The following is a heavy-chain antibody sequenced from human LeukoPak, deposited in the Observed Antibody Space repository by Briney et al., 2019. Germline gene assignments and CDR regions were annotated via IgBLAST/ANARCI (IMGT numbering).Heavy chain of an antibody. D-gene: IGHD6-13*01. CDR2: IYSGGST. CDR1: GFTVSSNY. CDR3: ARDSRGIAAAGPKD. V-gene: IGHV3-53*01. J-gene: IGHJ4*02. Sequence: QSGGSLRLSCAASGFTVSSNYMSWVRQAPGKGLEWVSVIYSGGSTYYADSVKGRFTISRDNSKNTLYLQMNSLRAEDTAVYYCARDSRGIAAAGPKDWGQGTLVTVSS.